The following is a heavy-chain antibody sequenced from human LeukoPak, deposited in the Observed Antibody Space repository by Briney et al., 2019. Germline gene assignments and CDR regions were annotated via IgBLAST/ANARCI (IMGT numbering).Heavy chain of an antibody. CDR1: GGSISSSNW. CDR3: ARHALYSGSYLDS. CDR2: IYHSGST. Sequence: SETLSLTCAVSGGSISSSNWWSWVRQPPGKGLEWIGEIYHSGSTNYNPSLKSRVTISVDKSKNQFSLTLSSVTAADTAVYYCARHALYSGSYLDSWGQGTLITVSS. J-gene: IGHJ4*02. D-gene: IGHD1-26*01. V-gene: IGHV4-4*02.